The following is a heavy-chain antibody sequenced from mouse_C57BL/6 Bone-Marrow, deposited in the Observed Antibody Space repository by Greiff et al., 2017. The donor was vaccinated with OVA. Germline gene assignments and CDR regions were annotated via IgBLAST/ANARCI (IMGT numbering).Heavy chain of an antibody. J-gene: IGHJ2*01. D-gene: IGHD2-1*01. V-gene: IGHV1-64*01. CDR3: ARRVHGKGDY. CDR1: GYTYTSYW. CDR2: IHPNSGST. Sequence: QVQLQQPGAELVKPGASVKLSCKASGYTYTSYWMHWVKQRPGQGLEWIGMIHPNSGSTNYNEKFKSKATLTVDKSSSTAYMQLSSPTSEDSAVYYCARRVHGKGDYWGQGTTLTVSS.